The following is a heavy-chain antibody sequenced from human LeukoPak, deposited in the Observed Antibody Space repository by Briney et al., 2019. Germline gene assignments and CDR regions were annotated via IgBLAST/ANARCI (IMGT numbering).Heavy chain of an antibody. D-gene: IGHD2-15*01. V-gene: IGHV3-48*03. CDR3: EKDSGRSKYNAFDY. CDR1: GFTFSSYE. Sequence: GGSLRLSCAASGFTFSSYEMNWVRQAPGKGLEWVSYISSSGSTIYYADSVKGRFTISRDNAKNSLYLQMNSLRAEDTAVYYCEKDSGRSKYNAFDYWGQGTLVTVSS. J-gene: IGHJ4*02. CDR2: ISSSGSTI.